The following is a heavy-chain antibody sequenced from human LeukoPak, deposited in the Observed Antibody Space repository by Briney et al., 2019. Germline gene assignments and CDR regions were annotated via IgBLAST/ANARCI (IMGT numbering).Heavy chain of an antibody. Sequence: SQTLSLTCTVSGGSISSGDYYWSWIRQPPGKGLEWIGYIYYSGSTYYNPSLKSRVTISVDTSKNQFSLKLSSVTAADTAVYYCARTSWVAAYLSGNYYYYYYMDVWGKGTTVTVSS. V-gene: IGHV4-30-4*08. D-gene: IGHD2-15*01. CDR2: IYYSGST. CDR3: ARTSWVAAYLSGNYYYYYYMDV. J-gene: IGHJ6*03. CDR1: GGSISSGDYY.